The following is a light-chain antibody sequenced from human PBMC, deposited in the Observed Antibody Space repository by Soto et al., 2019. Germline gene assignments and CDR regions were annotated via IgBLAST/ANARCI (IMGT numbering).Light chain of an antibody. CDR1: QSVRSW. J-gene: IGKJ1*01. Sequence: DIQMTQSPSTLSASVGDRVTITCRASQSVRSWLAWYQLRPGKAPTVLIYDASSLESGVPSRFSGSGSGTEFTLTINSLQPDDFATYYCQHYNSAPWTFGQGTKVEIK. CDR3: QHYNSAPWT. CDR2: DAS. V-gene: IGKV1-5*01.